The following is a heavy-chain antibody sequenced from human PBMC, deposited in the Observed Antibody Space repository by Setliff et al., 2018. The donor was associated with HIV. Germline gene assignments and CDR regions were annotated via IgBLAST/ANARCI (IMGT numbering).Heavy chain of an antibody. V-gene: IGHV3-7*01. Sequence: PGGSLRLSCAASGFIFSTYWMSWVRQAPGKGLEWVANIKQDGSERSYVDSVKGRFTISRDNAKNSLYLQMNSLRAEDTAVYYCAQITVMGYWGQGTLVTVSS. D-gene: IGHD4-4*01. CDR3: AQITVMGY. CDR1: GFIFSTYW. CDR2: IKQDGSER. J-gene: IGHJ4*02.